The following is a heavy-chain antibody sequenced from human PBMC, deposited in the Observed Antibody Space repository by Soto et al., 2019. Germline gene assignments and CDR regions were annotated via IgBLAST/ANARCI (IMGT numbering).Heavy chain of an antibody. CDR1: GFTFSSYG. CDR2: ISYDRSNK. V-gene: IGHV3-30*18. J-gene: IGHJ4*02. D-gene: IGHD3-9*01. CDR3: AKLILSLIRYEIYFDD. Sequence: GGSLRLSCAASGFTFSSYGMHWVRQAPGKGLEWVAVISYDRSNKYYADSVKGRFTISRDNSKNTLYLQMNSLRAEDTAVYYCAKLILSLIRYEIYFDDWGQGTLVTVSS.